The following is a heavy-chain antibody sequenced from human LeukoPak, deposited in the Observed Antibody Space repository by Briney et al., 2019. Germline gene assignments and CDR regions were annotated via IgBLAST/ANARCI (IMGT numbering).Heavy chain of an antibody. CDR1: GGSFSGYY. D-gene: IGHD6-13*01. V-gene: IGHV4-34*01. J-gene: IGHJ5*02. CDR2: INHSGST. CDR3: AGLKEQQLEPNWFDP. Sequence: SETLSLTCAVYGGSFSGYYWSWIRQPPGKGLEWIGEINHSGSTNYNPSLKSRVTISVDTSKNQFSLKLSSVTAADTAVYYCAGLKEQQLEPNWFDPWGQGTLVTVST.